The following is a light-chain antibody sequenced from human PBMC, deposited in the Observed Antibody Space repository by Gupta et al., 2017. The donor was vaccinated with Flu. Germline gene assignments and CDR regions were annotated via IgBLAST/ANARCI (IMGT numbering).Light chain of an antibody. V-gene: IGLV3-19*01. CDR2: SKN. CDR3: NSRIRTDNHQAV. Sequence: DSLINSYASKYQRKPGHAPGLIIYSKNIRASGVPSRFSGSSAENTAALTITGAQAEYEADYYCNSRIRTDNHQAVFGGGTKLTVL. J-gene: IGLJ2*01. CDR1: SLINSY.